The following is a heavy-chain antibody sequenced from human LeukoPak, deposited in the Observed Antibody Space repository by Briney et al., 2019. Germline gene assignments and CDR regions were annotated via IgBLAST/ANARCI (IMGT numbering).Heavy chain of an antibody. CDR2: IYYSGST. CDR3: ASSPPLIYYYYMDV. Sequence: PSETLSLTCTVSGGSISSYYWSWIRQPPGKGLEWIGYIYYSGSTNYNPSLKSRVTISVDTSKNQFSLKLSSVTAADTAVYYCASSPPLIYYYYMDVWGKGTTVTVSS. J-gene: IGHJ6*03. CDR1: GGSISSYY. V-gene: IGHV4-59*01.